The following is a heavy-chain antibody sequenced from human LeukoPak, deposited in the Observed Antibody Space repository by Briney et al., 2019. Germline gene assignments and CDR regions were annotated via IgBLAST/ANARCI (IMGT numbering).Heavy chain of an antibody. CDR1: GGSISSYY. D-gene: IGHD2/OR15-2a*01. J-gene: IGHJ5*02. Sequence: SESLSLTCTVSGGSISSYYWSWIRQPPGEGLEWIGYIYYSGSTNYNPSLKSRVTISVDTSKNQFSLKLSSVTAADTAVYYCARTLLLSSMDCFDPWGQGTLVTVSS. V-gene: IGHV4-59*01. CDR3: ARTLLLSSMDCFDP. CDR2: IYYSGST.